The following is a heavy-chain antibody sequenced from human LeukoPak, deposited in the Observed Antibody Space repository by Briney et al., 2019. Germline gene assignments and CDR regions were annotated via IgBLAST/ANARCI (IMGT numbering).Heavy chain of an antibody. Sequence: SETLSLTCTVSGGSFSSSSYSWGWIRQPPGKGLEWIGSIYYSGNTYYNPSLTSRVTISVDTSKNQFSLKLSSVTAADTAVYYCARSDCSSTSCYAFDIWGQGTMVTVSS. CDR2: IYYSGNT. CDR1: GGSFSSSSYS. D-gene: IGHD2-2*01. V-gene: IGHV4-39*01. CDR3: ARSDCSSTSCYAFDI. J-gene: IGHJ3*02.